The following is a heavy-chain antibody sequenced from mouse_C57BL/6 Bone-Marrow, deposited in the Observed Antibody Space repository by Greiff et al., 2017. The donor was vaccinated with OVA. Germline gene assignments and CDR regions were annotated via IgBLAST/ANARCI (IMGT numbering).Heavy chain of an antibody. V-gene: IGHV14-4*01. CDR3: TTDGSSHYAMDY. J-gene: IGHJ4*01. CDR1: GFNIKDDY. Sequence: EVKVVESGAELVRPGASVKLSCTASGFNIKDDYMHWVKQRPEQGLEWIGWIDPENGDTEYASKFQGKATITADTSSNTAYLQISSLTSEDTAVYDCTTDGSSHYAMDYWGQGTSVTVSS. CDR2: IDPENGDT. D-gene: IGHD1-1*01.